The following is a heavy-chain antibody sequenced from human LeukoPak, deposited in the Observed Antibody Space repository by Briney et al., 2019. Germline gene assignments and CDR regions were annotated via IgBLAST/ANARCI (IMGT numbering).Heavy chain of an antibody. CDR2: ISGSGGST. D-gene: IGHD3-10*01. J-gene: IGHJ6*04. CDR1: GFTFSSYA. Sequence: GGSLRLSCAASGFTFSSYAMSWVRQAPGKGLEWGSAISGSGGSTYYADSVKGRFTISRDNSKNTRYLQMNSLRAEDTAVYYCAKAGNFYGSGSPRPYYYAMDVWGKRPTVTVSS. CDR3: AKAGNFYGSGSPRPYYYAMDV. V-gene: IGHV3-23*01.